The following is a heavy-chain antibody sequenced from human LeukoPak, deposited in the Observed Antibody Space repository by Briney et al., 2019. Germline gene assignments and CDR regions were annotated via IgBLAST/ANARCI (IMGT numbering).Heavy chain of an antibody. J-gene: IGHJ4*02. CDR1: GFTFSDYY. CDR3: ARTYYDILTGYNPYFDY. CDR2: ISSSGSTI. D-gene: IGHD3-9*01. Sequence: PGGSLRLSCAASGFTFSDYYMSWIRQAPGKGLEWVSHISSSGSTIYYADSVKGRFTISRDNAKNFLYLQMNSLRAEDTAVYYCARTYYDILTGYNPYFDYWGQGIPVTVSS. V-gene: IGHV3-11*04.